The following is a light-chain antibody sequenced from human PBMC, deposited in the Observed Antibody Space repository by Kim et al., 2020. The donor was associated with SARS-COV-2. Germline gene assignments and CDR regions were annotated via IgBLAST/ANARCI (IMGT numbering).Light chain of an antibody. V-gene: IGLV1-47*01. Sequence: ASVSPGQRVTISCAGTTNYVYWYQHFPGAAPKLLLYRNDQRPSGVPDRFSGSKSGSSASLAISGLRSEDEADYYCAAWDASLTGWIFGGGTKLTVL. J-gene: IGLJ2*01. CDR3: AAWDASLTGWI. CDR1: TNY. CDR2: RND.